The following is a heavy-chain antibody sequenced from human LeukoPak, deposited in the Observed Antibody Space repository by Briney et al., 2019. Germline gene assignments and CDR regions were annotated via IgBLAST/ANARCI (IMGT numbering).Heavy chain of an antibody. J-gene: IGHJ4*02. D-gene: IGHD1-26*01. CDR2: IYYSGST. V-gene: IGHV4-31*03. CDR1: GGSISSGGYY. CDR3: AIQVGAPMAGYFDY. Sequence: SQTLPLTCTVSGGSISSGGYYWSWIRQHPGKGLEWIGYIYYSGSTYYNPSLKSRVTISVDTSKNQFSLKLSSVTAADTAVYYCAIQVGAPMAGYFDYWGQGTLVTVSS.